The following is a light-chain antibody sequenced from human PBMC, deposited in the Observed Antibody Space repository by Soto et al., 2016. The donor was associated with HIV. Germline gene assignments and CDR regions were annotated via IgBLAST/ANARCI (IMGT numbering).Light chain of an antibody. J-gene: IGLJ1*01. CDR1: NIGSRS. V-gene: IGLV3-21*03. CDR3: QIWDGSSDYPV. CDR2: DDS. Sequence: SYELTQPPSVSVAPGKTAIITCGGNNIGSRSVHWYQQKPGQAPVLVVHDDSDRPSGIPERYSGSNSGDTATLTISRVEAGDEADYYCQIWDGSSDYPVFGTGTKVTVL.